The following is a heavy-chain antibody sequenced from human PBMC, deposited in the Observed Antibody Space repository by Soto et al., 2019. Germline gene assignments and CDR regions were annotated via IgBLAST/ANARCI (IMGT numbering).Heavy chain of an antibody. CDR3: ARGGRIVDTGIGYYYYHAMDV. CDR2: FNPTGDTA. CDR1: GYTFTSYY. V-gene: IGHV1-46*01. D-gene: IGHD5-18*01. Sequence: QVQLVQSEAEVKKPGASVKASCKASGYTFTSYYIHWVRQAPGQGLEWMGIFNPTGDTASYAQKLQGRVTMTRDTSTGTAYMELGSLRSEDTAVYYCARGGRIVDTGIGYYYYHAMDVWGQGTTVTVS. J-gene: IGHJ6*02.